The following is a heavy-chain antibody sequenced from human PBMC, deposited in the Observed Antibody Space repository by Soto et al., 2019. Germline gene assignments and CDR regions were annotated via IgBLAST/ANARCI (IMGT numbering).Heavy chain of an antibody. CDR3: ARESRYCSGGSCYFLPGIDY. CDR1: GYTFTGYY. Sequence: ASVKVSCKASGYTFTGYYMRWVRQAPGQGLEWMGWINPNSGGTNYAQKFQGRVTITADESTSTAYMELSSLRSEDTAVYYCARESRYCSGGSCYFLPGIDYWGQGTLVTVSS. J-gene: IGHJ4*02. CDR2: INPNSGGT. V-gene: IGHV1-2*02. D-gene: IGHD2-15*01.